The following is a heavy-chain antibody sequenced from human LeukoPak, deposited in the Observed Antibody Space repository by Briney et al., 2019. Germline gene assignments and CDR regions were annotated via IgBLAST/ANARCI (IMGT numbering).Heavy chain of an antibody. Sequence: PGGSLRLSCAASGFTFSSYAMSWVRQAPGKGLEWVSAISGSGGSTYYADSVKGRFTISRDNSKNTLYLQMNSLRAEDTAVYYCAKGGWELLLGTYWYFDLWGRGTLVTVSS. CDR1: GFTFSSYA. J-gene: IGHJ2*01. CDR2: ISGSGGST. CDR3: AKGGWELLLGTYWYFDL. D-gene: IGHD1-26*01. V-gene: IGHV3-23*01.